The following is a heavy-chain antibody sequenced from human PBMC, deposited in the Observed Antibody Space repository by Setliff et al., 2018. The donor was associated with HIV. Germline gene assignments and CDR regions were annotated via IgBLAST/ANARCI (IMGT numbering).Heavy chain of an antibody. D-gene: IGHD4-4*01. Sequence: ASVKVSCKASGYTFTSYAMHWVRQAPGQRLEWMGWINGGNGNTKHSQKFQGRVTFTWDTSASTAYMELSSLRSEDTALYYCARDSGDDYSDYYYYGMDVWGQGTTVTVSS. J-gene: IGHJ6*02. CDR2: INGGNGNT. CDR1: GYTFTSYA. CDR3: ARDSGDDYSDYYYYGMDV. V-gene: IGHV1-3*01.